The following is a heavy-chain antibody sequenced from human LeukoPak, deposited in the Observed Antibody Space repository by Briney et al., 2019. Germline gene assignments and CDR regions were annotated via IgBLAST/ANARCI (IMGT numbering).Heavy chain of an antibody. V-gene: IGHV1-18*01. CDR2: ISAYNGNT. CDR1: GYTFTSYD. Sequence: GASVKVSCKASGYTFTSYDISWVRQAPGQGLGWMGWISAYNGNTNYAQKLQGRVTMTTDTSTSTAYMELRSLRSDDTAVYYCARDMYYYDSSGYYTSHDYWGQGTLVTVSS. CDR3: ARDMYYYDSSGYYTSHDY. D-gene: IGHD3-22*01. J-gene: IGHJ4*02.